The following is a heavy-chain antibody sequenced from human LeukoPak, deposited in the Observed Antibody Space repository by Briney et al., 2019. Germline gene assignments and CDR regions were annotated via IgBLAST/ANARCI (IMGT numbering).Heavy chain of an antibody. V-gene: IGHV1-2*02. CDR3: ARENDYDSSALGNDY. J-gene: IGHJ4*02. CDR1: GYTFTGYY. D-gene: IGHD3-22*01. Sequence: ASVKVFCKASGYTFTGYYMHWVRQAPGQGLEGMRWINPTSGGTNYAQKFRGTVTMTRDTSISTAYMELSRLRSDDTAVYYCARENDYDSSALGNDYWGQGTLVTVSS. CDR2: INPTSGGT.